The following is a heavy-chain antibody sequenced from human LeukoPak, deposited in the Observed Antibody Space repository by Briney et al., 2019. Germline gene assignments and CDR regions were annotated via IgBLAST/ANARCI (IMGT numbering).Heavy chain of an antibody. CDR3: ARFAVHRRITVAGQFGLDY. CDR1: GYIFTSYN. CDR2: INPSGGST. V-gene: IGHV1-46*01. Sequence: RRASVKVSCKASGYIFTSYNIYWVRQAPGQGLEWMGIINPSGGSTNYAQKFQGRVTMTRDTSTSTVYMELSSLRSEDTAVYYCARFAVHRRITVAGQFGLDYWGQGTLVSLSS. D-gene: IGHD6-19*01. J-gene: IGHJ4*02.